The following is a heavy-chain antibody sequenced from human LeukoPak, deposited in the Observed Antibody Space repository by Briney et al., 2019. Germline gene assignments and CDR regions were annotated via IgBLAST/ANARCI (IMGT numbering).Heavy chain of an antibody. V-gene: IGHV3-30-3*01. CDR3: ARGPAFGDYHAPGFDP. J-gene: IGHJ5*02. Sequence: GGSLRLSCADSGFTLSNYAMHWVRPAPGRGLEGVAVISYDGSNKYYADSVKGRFTISRDNSKNTLYLQMNSLRAEDTAVYYWARGPAFGDYHAPGFDPWGQGTLVTVSS. CDR2: ISYDGSNK. D-gene: IGHD4-17*01. CDR1: GFTLSNYA.